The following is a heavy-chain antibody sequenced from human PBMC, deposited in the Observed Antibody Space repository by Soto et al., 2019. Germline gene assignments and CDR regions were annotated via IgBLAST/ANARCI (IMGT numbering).Heavy chain of an antibody. CDR3: AKDYYDSSGYPRLTDWIDP. CDR2: VSGSGGST. CDR1: GFTFTNFA. D-gene: IGHD3-22*01. Sequence: GGSLRLSCAASGFTFTNFAMSWVRQAPGKGLEWVAGVSGSGGSTYYADSVKGRFTISRDTSKNTLYLEMYSLRADDTAVYYCAKDYYDSSGYPRLTDWIDPWGQGTLVTVSS. V-gene: IGHV3-23*01. J-gene: IGHJ5*02.